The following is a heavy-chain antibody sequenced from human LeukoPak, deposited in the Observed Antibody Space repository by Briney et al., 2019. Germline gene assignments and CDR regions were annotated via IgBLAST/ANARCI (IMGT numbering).Heavy chain of an antibody. J-gene: IGHJ2*01. D-gene: IGHD6-19*01. CDR3: ARSGIAVSGTRYWHFDL. CDR2: ISYDGSNK. V-gene: IGHV3-30*03. CDR1: GFTFSSYG. Sequence: GGSLRLSCAASGFTFSSYGMHWVRQAPGKGLEWVAVISYDGSNKYYADSVKGRFTISRDNSKNTLYLQMNSLRAEDTAVYYCARSGIAVSGTRYWHFDLWGRGTLVTVSS.